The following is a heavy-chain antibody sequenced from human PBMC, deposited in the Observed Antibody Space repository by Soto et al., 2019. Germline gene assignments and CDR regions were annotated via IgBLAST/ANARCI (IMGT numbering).Heavy chain of an antibody. J-gene: IGHJ4*02. CDR2: IYSDGRT. Sequence: EVQRVESGGGLVQPGGSLRLSCAASGLTVSTNYMNWVRQAPGKGLEWVSIIYSDGRTYHADSVKGRFTISRDNSKNMLYLQMNSLRTEDTAVYYCARVTTLACDYWGQGTLVTVSS. D-gene: IGHD3-22*01. V-gene: IGHV3-66*01. CDR3: ARVTTLACDY. CDR1: GLTVSTNY.